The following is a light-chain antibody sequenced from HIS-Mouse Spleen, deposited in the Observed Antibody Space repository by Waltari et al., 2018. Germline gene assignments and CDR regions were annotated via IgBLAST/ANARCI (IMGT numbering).Light chain of an antibody. J-gene: IGLJ3*02. CDR1: NIGSKS. CDR3: QSADSSGTYWV. CDR2: KDS. Sequence: SYVLTQPPSVSVAPGQTARITCGGNNIGSKSVHWYQQKPGQAPVLVIYKDSERPSGIPERFSGSSSGTTVTLTISGVQAEDEADYYCQSADSSGTYWVFGGGTKLTVL. V-gene: IGLV3-25*03.